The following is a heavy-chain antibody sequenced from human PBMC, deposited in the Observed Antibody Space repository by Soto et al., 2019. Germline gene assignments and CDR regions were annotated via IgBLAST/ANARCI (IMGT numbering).Heavy chain of an antibody. CDR3: ARGGGSTGTFYHYYGMDV. V-gene: IGHV4-34*01. D-gene: IGHD2-2*01. CDR2: IKRSGST. Sequence: EPLSLPCAVYGRYFSGYYWNWTRHPPGKGREWNVEIKRSGSTPYNPSLKSRVTISVDTSKNQFSLKVTSVTAADTAVYYCARGGGSTGTFYHYYGMDVWGQGTTVTVSS. CDR1: GRYFSGYY. J-gene: IGHJ6*02.